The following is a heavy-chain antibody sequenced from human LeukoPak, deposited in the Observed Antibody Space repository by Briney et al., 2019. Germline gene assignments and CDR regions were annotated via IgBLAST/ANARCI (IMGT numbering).Heavy chain of an antibody. V-gene: IGHV1-18*01. CDR2: ISAYNGST. D-gene: IGHD6-13*01. J-gene: IGHJ4*02. Sequence: ASVKVSYMASGYTFTSYGISWVRQAPGQGLEWMGWISAYNGSTNYAQKLQGRVTMTTDTSTSTAHMELRSLRSDDTAVYYCARDRRDQQLFDYWGQGTLVTVSS. CDR1: GYTFTSYG. CDR3: ARDRRDQQLFDY.